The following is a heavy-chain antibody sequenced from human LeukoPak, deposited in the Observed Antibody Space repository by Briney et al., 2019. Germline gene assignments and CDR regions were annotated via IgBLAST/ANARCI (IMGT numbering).Heavy chain of an antibody. V-gene: IGHV4-34*01. Sequence: SETLSLTCAVYGGSVNGYYWSWIRQPPGKGLEWIGEINHSGNTNYKPSLESRVTMSIDTSKNQFSLRLSSVTAADTAVYYCAKGCTVTTCAWFDPWGQGTLVIVSS. CDR2: INHSGNT. CDR1: GGSVNGYY. J-gene: IGHJ5*02. D-gene: IGHD4-17*01. CDR3: AKGCTVTTCAWFDP.